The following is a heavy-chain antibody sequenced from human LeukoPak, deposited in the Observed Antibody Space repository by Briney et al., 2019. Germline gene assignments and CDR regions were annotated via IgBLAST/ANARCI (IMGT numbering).Heavy chain of an antibody. Sequence: SEALSLTCTVSGGSISSSSYYWGWIRQPPGKGLEWIGSIYYSGSTYYNPSLKSRVTISVYTSKNQFSLKLSSVTAADTAVYYCARVTIVVPSFDYWGQGTLVTVSS. V-gene: IGHV4-39*07. CDR2: IYYSGST. CDR3: ARVTIVVPSFDY. D-gene: IGHD3-22*01. J-gene: IGHJ4*02. CDR1: GGSISSSSYY.